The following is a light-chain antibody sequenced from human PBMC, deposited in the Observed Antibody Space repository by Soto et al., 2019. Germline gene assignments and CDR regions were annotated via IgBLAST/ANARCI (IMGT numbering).Light chain of an antibody. CDR2: AAS. J-gene: IGKJ2*01. CDR3: QQSYSPLPT. V-gene: IGKV1-39*01. Sequence: DIQMTQSPSSLSASVGDRVTISCRARQSISNYLNWYQQKPGKAPKALIYAASSLQSGVPSRFSGSGSGTDFTLTISNLQPEDFATYYCQQSYSPLPTFGQGTRLEIK. CDR1: QSISNY.